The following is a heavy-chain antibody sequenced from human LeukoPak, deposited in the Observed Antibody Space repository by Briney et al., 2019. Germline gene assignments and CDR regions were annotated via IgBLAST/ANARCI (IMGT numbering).Heavy chain of an antibody. CDR3: AKGRAAAGLNWFDP. CDR2: ISGSGGST. Sequence: GGSLRLSCAASGFTFSSYAMSWVRQAPGKGLEWVSAISGSGGSTYCADSVKGRFTISRDNSKNTLYLQMNSLRAEDTAVYYCAKGRAAAGLNWFDPWGQGTLVTVSS. J-gene: IGHJ5*02. CDR1: GFTFSSYA. D-gene: IGHD6-13*01. V-gene: IGHV3-23*01.